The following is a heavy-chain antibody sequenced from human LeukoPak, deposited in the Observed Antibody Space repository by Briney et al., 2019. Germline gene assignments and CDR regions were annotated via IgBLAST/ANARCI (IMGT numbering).Heavy chain of an antibody. D-gene: IGHD1-26*01. Sequence: ASVTVSCKASGYTFTSYYMHWVRQAPGQGLEWMGLINPSGGSTSYAQKFQGRVTMTRDMSTSTVYMELSSLRSEDTAVYYCARVPSPYSGSYNYFDYWGQGTLVTVSS. V-gene: IGHV1-46*01. CDR2: INPSGGST. CDR3: ARVPSPYSGSYNYFDY. CDR1: GYTFTSYY. J-gene: IGHJ4*02.